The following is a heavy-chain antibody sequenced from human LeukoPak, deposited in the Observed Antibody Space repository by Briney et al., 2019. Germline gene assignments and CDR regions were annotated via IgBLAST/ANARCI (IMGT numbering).Heavy chain of an antibody. V-gene: IGHV1-18*01. CDR2: ISAYNGNT. Sequence: GASVKLSCKASGYTFTSYGISWGRQGPGQGLGWMGWISAYNGNTNYAQKLQGRVTMTTDTSTSTAYMELRSLRSDDTAVYYCARAQYSSSSLYPFDYWGQGTLVTVSS. J-gene: IGHJ4*02. CDR1: GYTFTSYG. CDR3: ARAQYSSSSLYPFDY. D-gene: IGHD6-6*01.